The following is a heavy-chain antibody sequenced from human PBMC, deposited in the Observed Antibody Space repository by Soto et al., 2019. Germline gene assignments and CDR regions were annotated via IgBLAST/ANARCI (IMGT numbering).Heavy chain of an antibody. Sequence: QVQLVESGGGVVQPGRSLRLSCAASGFTFSSYVMHWVRQAPGKGLEWVAVIWYDGSNKYYADSVKGRFTISRANSKNTLYLQMNSLRAEDTAVYYCARETSMYGDYWGTCGYWGKGTLVTVSS. CDR2: IWYDGSNK. V-gene: IGHV3-33*01. D-gene: IGHD4-17*01. CDR3: ARETSMYGDYWGTCGY. CDR1: GFTFSSYV. J-gene: IGHJ4*02.